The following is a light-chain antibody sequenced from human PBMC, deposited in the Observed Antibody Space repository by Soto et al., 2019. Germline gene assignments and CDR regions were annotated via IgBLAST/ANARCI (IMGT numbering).Light chain of an antibody. V-gene: IGLV2-8*01. CDR2: EVS. J-gene: IGLJ1*01. Sequence: QSVLTQPPSASGSPGQSVTISCTGTSSDVGGYNYVSWYQQHPGKAPKLMIYEVSKRPSGVPDRFSGTKSGNMASLTVSGRQAEDEADYYCSSYAGSNSYVFGTGTKLTVL. CDR3: SSYAGSNSYV. CDR1: SSDVGGYNY.